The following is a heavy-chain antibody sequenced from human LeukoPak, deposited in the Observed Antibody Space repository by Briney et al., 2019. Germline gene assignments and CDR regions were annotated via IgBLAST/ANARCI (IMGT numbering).Heavy chain of an antibody. V-gene: IGHV5-51*01. D-gene: IGHD3-10*01. Sequence: GESLKISCKGSGYSFTNYWIGWVRQMPGKGLEWMGIIYPGDSDTRYSLSLQGQVTISVDKSITTAYLQWSSLRTSDTAMYYCANSLVLGAFDIWGQGTVVTVSS. CDR1: GYSFTNYW. J-gene: IGHJ3*02. CDR3: ANSLVLGAFDI. CDR2: IYPGDSDT.